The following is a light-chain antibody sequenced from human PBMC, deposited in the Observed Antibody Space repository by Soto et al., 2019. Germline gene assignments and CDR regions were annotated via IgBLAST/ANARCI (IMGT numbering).Light chain of an antibody. CDR3: MQGSHWPYT. V-gene: IGKV2-30*01. J-gene: IGKJ2*01. Sequence: EVVLTQSPLFLPVTLGQPASVSCKSSQSLVYTDGNTYLSWFQQRPGQSPRRLIYTVSKRDSRVPDRISGSGSGTYFTLKISRVEAEDVAIYYCMQGSHWPYTFGQGTKLEIK. CDR1: QSLVYTDGNTY. CDR2: TVS.